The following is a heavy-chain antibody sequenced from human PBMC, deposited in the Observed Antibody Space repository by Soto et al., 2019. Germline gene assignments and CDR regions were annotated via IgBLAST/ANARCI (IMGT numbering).Heavy chain of an antibody. Sequence: QVQLVQSGAEVQKPGSSVKVSCKASGGTFSSYTISWVRQAPGQGLEWMGRIIPNLGIPNYAQKFQGRVTISADKSTSTAYMELGSLRSEDTAVYYCARDCPHGDYQYRAYYVDYWGQGTPVTVSS. D-gene: IGHD4-17*01. CDR1: GGTFSSYT. CDR3: ARDCPHGDYQYRAYYVDY. J-gene: IGHJ4*02. CDR2: IIPNLGIP. V-gene: IGHV1-69*08.